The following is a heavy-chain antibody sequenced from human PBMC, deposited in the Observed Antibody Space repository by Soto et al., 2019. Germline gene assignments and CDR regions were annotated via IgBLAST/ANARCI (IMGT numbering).Heavy chain of an antibody. V-gene: IGHV3-48*03. CDR2: ISSSGSTI. CDR1: GFTFSSYE. D-gene: IGHD6-13*01. J-gene: IGHJ3*02. CDR3: ARETVVAAAGSDAFDI. Sequence: PGGSLRLSCAASGFTFSSYEMNWVRQAPGKGLERVSYISSSGSTIYYADSVKGRFTISRDNAKNSLYLQMNSLRAEDTAVYYCARETVVAAAGSDAFDIWGQGTMVTVSS.